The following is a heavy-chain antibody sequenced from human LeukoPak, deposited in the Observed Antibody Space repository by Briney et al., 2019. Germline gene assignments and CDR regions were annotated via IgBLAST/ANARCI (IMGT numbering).Heavy chain of an antibody. CDR3: ARSLNSYGHQFDY. V-gene: IGHV1-69*01. Sequence: SVKVSSKASGGTFSSYAISGVRQAPGQGLEWMGGIIPIFGTANYAQKFQGRVTITADESTSTAYMELSSLRSEDTAVYYCARSLNSYGHQFDYWGQGTLLTVSS. CDR2: IIPIFGTA. D-gene: IGHD5-18*01. CDR1: GGTFSSYA. J-gene: IGHJ4*02.